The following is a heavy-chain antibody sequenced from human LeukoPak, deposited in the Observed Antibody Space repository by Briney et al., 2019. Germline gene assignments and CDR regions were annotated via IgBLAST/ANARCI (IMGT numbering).Heavy chain of an antibody. CDR3: ARSFGY. CDR2: VYHSGST. CDR1: GFSFSSAYY. J-gene: IGHJ4*02. V-gene: IGHV4-38-2*02. Sequence: SETLSLTCTVSGFSFSSAYYWGWIRQPPGKGLEWIGNVYHSGSTYFNPSLKSRVTISVDTSQNQFSLKLSSVTAADTAVYYCARSFGYWGQGTLVTVSS.